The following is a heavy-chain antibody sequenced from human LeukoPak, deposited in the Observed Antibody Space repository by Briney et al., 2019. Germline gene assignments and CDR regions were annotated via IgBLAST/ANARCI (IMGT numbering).Heavy chain of an antibody. CDR1: GFALSNHY. V-gene: IGHV3-66*02. Sequence: GGSLRLSCAASGFALSNHYMNWVRQAPGKGLEWVSIIYNDGKTYYADSVKGRFTISRDESKNTLCLQMNSLRAEDTAMYYCARDSYATFWGQGTLVTVSS. J-gene: IGHJ4*02. CDR3: ARDSYATF. D-gene: IGHD3-16*01. CDR2: IYNDGKT.